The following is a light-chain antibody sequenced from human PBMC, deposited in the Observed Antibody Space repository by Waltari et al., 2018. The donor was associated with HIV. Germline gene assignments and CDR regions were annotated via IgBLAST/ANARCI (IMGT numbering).Light chain of an antibody. V-gene: IGKV1-17*01. CDR3: LQYNSDPFT. CDR2: AAS. Sequence: DIQMTQSPSSLSASAGDRVTITCRASQVISTYLNWYQQRPGKPPKRLIYAASNLASGVPSRFSGSGSGTDFTLTISSLQPEDFATYYCLQYNSDPFTFGGGTKVEI. J-gene: IGKJ4*01. CDR1: QVISTY.